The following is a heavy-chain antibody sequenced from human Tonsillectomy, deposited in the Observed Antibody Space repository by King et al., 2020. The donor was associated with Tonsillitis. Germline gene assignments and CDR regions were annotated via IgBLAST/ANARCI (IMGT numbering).Heavy chain of an antibody. D-gene: IGHD6-19*01. Sequence: QLQESGPGLVKPSETLSLTCTVSGGSISSSSYYWGWIRQPPGKGLEWIGCIDYSGSTYYNPSFKSRVTISVDTSKNQFSLKLISVTAADTAVYYCATITGYSSGWYLFWGQGTLVTVSS. CDR1: GGSISSSSYY. CDR3: ATITGYSSGWYLF. V-gene: IGHV4-39*01. J-gene: IGHJ4*02. CDR2: IDYSGST.